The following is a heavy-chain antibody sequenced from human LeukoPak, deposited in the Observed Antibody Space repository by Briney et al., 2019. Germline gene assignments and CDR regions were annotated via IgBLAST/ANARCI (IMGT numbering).Heavy chain of an antibody. Sequence: GRSLRLSCAASGFTFSSYGMHWVRQAPGKGLEWVAVISYDGSNKYYADSVKGRFTISRDNSKNTLYLQMNSLRAEDTAVYYCNNGGVVTAIQTDAFDIWGQGTMVTVSS. CDR3: NNGGVVTAIQTDAFDI. V-gene: IGHV3-30*03. CDR1: GFTFSSYG. D-gene: IGHD2-21*02. CDR2: ISYDGSNK. J-gene: IGHJ3*02.